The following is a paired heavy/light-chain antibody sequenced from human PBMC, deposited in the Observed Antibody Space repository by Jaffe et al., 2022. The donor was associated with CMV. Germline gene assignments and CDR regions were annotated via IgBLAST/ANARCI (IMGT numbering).Light chain of an antibody. CDR2: GKN. Sequence: SSELTQDPAVSVALGQTVRITCQGDSLRSYYASWYQQKPGQAPVLVIYGKNNRPSGIPDRFSGSSSGNTASLTITGTQAEDEADYYCTSRDSSGNHPRFGGGTKLTVL. CDR1: SLRSYY. V-gene: IGLV3-19*01. J-gene: IGLJ3*02. CDR3: TSRDSSGNHPR.
Heavy chain of an antibody. CDR3: AREGKYTYDYNSEYCMDV. CDR2: ISSSSSYI. D-gene: IGHD2-2*02. J-gene: IGHJ6*03. Sequence: EVQLVESGGGLVKPGGSLRLSCAASGFTFDSYSMNWVRQAPGKGLEWVSSISSSSSYIYYADSVKGRFTMSRDNAKNSLYLQMNSLRGEDTAVYYCAREGKYTYDYNSEYCMDVWGKGTTVTVSS. V-gene: IGHV3-21*01. CDR1: GFTFDSYS.